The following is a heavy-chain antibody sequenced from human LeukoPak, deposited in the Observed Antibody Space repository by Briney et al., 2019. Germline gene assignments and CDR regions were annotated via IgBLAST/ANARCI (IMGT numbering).Heavy chain of an antibody. D-gene: IGHD3-22*01. J-gene: IGHJ4*02. CDR1: GFTFSSYS. V-gene: IGHV3-21*01. CDR2: ISSSSSYI. Sequence: GGSLRLSCAASGFTFSSYSMTWVRQAPGKGLEWVSSISSSSSYIYYADSVKGRFTTSRDNAKNSLYLQMNSLRAEDTAVYYCARALPNYYDSSGLIDYWGQGTLVTVSS. CDR3: ARALPNYYDSSGLIDY.